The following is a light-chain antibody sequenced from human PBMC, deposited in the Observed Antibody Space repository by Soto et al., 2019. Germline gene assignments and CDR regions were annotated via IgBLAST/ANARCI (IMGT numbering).Light chain of an antibody. Sequence: DIQMTQSPSFLSTSVGYRVTITCRASHSISSYLNWYQQKPEKAPKLLIYAASSLQSGVPSSFSVTAYEKNLTLNISRMQPEDFANSYRQYSYSTPSNTFRQGIRMEFK. J-gene: IGKJ5*01. CDR1: HSISSY. CDR3: QYSYSTPSNT. V-gene: IGKV1-39*01. CDR2: AAS.